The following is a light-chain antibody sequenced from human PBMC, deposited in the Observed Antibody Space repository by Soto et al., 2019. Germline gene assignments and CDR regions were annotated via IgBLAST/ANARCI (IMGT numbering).Light chain of an antibody. Sequence: EIVMTQSPATLSVSPGERATLSCRASQSVSSNLAWYQQKPGQAPRLLIYRASTRATGIPARFSGSGSGTDFTLTISRLEPEDFAVYYCHQYGTSPLPGSSPLPFGGGTKVEIK. V-gene: IGKV3-15*01. CDR1: QSVSSN. J-gene: IGKJ4*01. CDR3: HQYGTSPLPGSSPLP. CDR2: RAS.